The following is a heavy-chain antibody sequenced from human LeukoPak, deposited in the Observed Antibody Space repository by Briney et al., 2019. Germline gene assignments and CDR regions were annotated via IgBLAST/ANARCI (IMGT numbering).Heavy chain of an antibody. CDR2: INHSGST. J-gene: IGHJ4*02. V-gene: IGHV4-34*01. D-gene: IGHD5-18*01. CDR3: ASAAPYTGY. CDR1: GGSFSGYY. Sequence: PSETLSLTCAVYGGSFSGYYWSWIRQPPGKGLEWIGEINHSGSTNYNPSLKSRVTISVDTSKNQFSLKLSSVTAADTAVYYCASAAPYTGYWGQGTLVTVSS.